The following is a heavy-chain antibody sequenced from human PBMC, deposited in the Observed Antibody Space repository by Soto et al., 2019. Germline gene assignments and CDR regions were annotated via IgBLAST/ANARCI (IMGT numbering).Heavy chain of an antibody. CDR1: GGSISSYY. CDR3: ARDSLYCSGGSCYSGSIDY. Sequence: PSETLSLTCTVSGGSISSYYWSWIRQPPGKGLEWIGYIYYSGSTNYNPSLKSRVTISVDTSKNQFSLKLSSVTAADTAVYYCARDSLYCSGGSCYSGSIDYWGQGTLVTVSS. J-gene: IGHJ4*02. D-gene: IGHD2-15*01. V-gene: IGHV4-59*01. CDR2: IYYSGST.